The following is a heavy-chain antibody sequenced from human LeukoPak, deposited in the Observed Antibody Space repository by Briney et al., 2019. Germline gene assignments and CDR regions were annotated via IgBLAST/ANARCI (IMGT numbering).Heavy chain of an antibody. CDR3: ARTTLAARPGPFLFQYYYYYYMNV. V-gene: IGHV3-7*01. J-gene: IGHJ6*03. CDR1: GFTFGNYW. CDR2: INQHGSEK. D-gene: IGHD6-6*01. Sequence: PGGSLRLSCAASGFTFGNYWMSWVRQAPGKGLEWVANINQHGSEKYYVDSVKGRFTISRDNAKNSLDLQMNSLRVEDTAVYYCARTTLAARPGPFLFQYYYYYYMNVWGKGTTVTVSS.